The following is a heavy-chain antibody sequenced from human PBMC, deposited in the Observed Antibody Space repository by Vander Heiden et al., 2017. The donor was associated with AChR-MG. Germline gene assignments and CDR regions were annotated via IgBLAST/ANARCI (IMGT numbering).Heavy chain of an antibody. Sequence: QVQLVQSGAEVKKPGSSVQVSCKATGCTFSSYAISWVRQAPGQGLEWMGGIIPIFGTANYAQKFQGRVTITADESTSTAYMELSSLRSEDTAVYYCARESPYAGFGELFGYWGQGTLVTVSS. CDR1: GCTFSSYA. V-gene: IGHV1-69*01. CDR3: ARESPYAGFGELFGY. J-gene: IGHJ4*02. D-gene: IGHD3-10*01. CDR2: IIPIFGTA.